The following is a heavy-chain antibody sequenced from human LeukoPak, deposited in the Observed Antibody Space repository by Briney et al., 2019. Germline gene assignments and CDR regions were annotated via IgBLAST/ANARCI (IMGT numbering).Heavy chain of an antibody. J-gene: IGHJ4*02. V-gene: IGHV1-46*03. Sequence: GASEKVSCKPSGYTFTSYYIHEVQQAPGQELEWMGIINPSDGSTSYAQKFQGRVTMTRDTSKSTVYMELSSLRSEDTAVYYCARDLKDFWSGYYGYWGQGTLVTVSS. CDR3: ARDLKDFWSGYYGY. CDR2: INPSDGST. D-gene: IGHD3-3*01. CDR1: GYTFTSYY.